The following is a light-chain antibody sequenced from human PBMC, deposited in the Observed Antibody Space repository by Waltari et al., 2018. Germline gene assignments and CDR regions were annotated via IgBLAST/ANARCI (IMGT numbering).Light chain of an antibody. J-gene: IGKJ1*01. V-gene: IGKV3-15*01. CDR1: PSIGSN. Sequence: DIVMTQSPATLSVSPGESATPSCRASPSIGSNLAWYQHKPGQAPRFLIYGASTRATGIPARFSGSGSGTEFTLTISSLQSADFAVYYCQQYNNWPETFGQGTKVEIK. CDR2: GAS. CDR3: QQYNNWPET.